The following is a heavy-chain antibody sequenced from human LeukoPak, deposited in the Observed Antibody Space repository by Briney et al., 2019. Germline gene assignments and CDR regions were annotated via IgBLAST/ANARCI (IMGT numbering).Heavy chain of an antibody. CDR2: IYSGGTT. Sequence: GGPLRLSCAASGFSVSSNFMSWVRQAPGKGLEWVSVIYSGGTTYNADSVRGRFTISRDNSKNMLYLQMNSLRAEDTAVYYCARDGYGYNYMDVWGKGTTVSVSS. D-gene: IGHD5-12*01. V-gene: IGHV3-53*01. CDR1: GFSVSSNF. J-gene: IGHJ6*03. CDR3: ARDGYGYNYMDV.